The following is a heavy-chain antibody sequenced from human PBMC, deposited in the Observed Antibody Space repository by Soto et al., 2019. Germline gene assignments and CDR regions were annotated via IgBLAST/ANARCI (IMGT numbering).Heavy chain of an antibody. J-gene: IGHJ6*02. Sequence: GGSLRLSCAASGFTFSTYAMHWVRQAPGKGLEWVSAISPSADNTYYADSVQGRFTISRDNSKNTLYLQMSSLGADDTALYYCAKQAGVSYYYYYGIDVWGQGTTVTVSS. CDR2: ISPSADNT. CDR1: GFTFSTYA. V-gene: IGHV3-23*01. CDR3: AKQAGVSYYYYYGIDV.